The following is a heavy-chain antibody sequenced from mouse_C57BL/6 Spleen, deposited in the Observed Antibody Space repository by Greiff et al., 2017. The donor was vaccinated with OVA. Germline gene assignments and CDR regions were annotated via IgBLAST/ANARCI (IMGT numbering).Heavy chain of an antibody. D-gene: IGHD1-1*01. CDR2: IDPSDSEP. J-gene: IGHJ3*01. Sequence: VQLQQPGAELVRPGSSVKLSCKASGYTFTSYWMHWVKQRPIQGLEWIGNIDPSDSEPHYNQKFKDKATLTVDKSSSTAYMQLSSLTSEDSAVYYCAYGSSSWFAYWGQGTLVTVSA. V-gene: IGHV1-52*01. CDR1: GYTFTSYW. CDR3: AYGSSSWFAY.